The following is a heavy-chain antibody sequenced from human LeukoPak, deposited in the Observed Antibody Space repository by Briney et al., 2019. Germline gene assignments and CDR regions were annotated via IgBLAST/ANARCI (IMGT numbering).Heavy chain of an antibody. V-gene: IGHV4-59*01. Sequence: SETLSLTCTVSGGSISSYYWSWIRQPPGKGLEWIGYIYYSGSTNYNPSLKSRVTISVDTSKNQFSLKLSSVTAADTAVYYCARVAPTTTAFDIWGQGIMVTVSS. CDR2: IYYSGST. J-gene: IGHJ3*02. CDR3: ARVAPTTTAFDI. CDR1: GGSISSYY. D-gene: IGHD1-7*01.